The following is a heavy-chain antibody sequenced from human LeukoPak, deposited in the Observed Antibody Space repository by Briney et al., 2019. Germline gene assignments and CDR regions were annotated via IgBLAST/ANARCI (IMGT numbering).Heavy chain of an antibody. V-gene: IGHV3-23*01. CDR3: AKAILTTLTASDY. D-gene: IGHD4-17*01. CDR2: ISGSGGST. J-gene: IGHJ4*02. CDR1: GFTFSSYA. Sequence: GGSLRLSCAASGFTFSSYAMSWVRQAPGKGLEWVSAISGSGGSTYYADSVKGRFTISRDNPKNTLYLQMNSLRVEDTAVYYCAKAILTTLTASDYWGQGTLVTVSS.